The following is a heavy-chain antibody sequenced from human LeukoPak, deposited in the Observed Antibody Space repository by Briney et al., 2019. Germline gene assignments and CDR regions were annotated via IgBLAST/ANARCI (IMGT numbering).Heavy chain of an antibody. D-gene: IGHD2-15*01. CDR2: INHSGST. J-gene: IGHJ3*02. Sequence: SETLSLTCAVYGGSFSGYYWSWISQPPGKGLEWIGEINHSGSTNYNPSLKSRVTISVDTSKNQFSLKLSSVTAADTAVYYCARDAGGRWSDAFDIWGQGTMVTVSS. V-gene: IGHV4-34*01. CDR1: GGSFSGYY. CDR3: ARDAGGRWSDAFDI.